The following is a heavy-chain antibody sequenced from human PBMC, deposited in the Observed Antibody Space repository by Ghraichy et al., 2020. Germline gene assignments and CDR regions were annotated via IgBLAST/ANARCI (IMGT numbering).Heavy chain of an antibody. CDR3: ATEALYYFDTGGYPKPRAFFNH. CDR1: GYTPSDLS. Sequence: ASVKVSCKVSGYTPSDLSIHWVRQVPGKGLEWMGGFDPEDGETIYSQKFRGRVTMTEDTSTGAASMELSSLRSEDTAVYYCATEALYYFDTGGYPKPRAFFNHWGQGTLVTVSS. D-gene: IGHD3-22*01. CDR2: FDPEDGET. J-gene: IGHJ4*02. V-gene: IGHV1-24*01.